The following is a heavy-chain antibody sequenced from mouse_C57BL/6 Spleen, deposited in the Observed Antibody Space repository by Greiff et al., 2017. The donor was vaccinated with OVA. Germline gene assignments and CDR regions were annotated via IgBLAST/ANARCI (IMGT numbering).Heavy chain of an antibody. D-gene: IGHD1-1*01. Sequence: VQLQQPGAELVKPGASVKLSCKASGYTFTSYWMQWVKQRPGQGLEWIGEIDPSDSYTNYNQKFKGKATLTVDTSSSTAYMQLSSLTSEDSAVYYCARSSLLYYAMDYWGQGTSVTVSS. CDR3: ARSSLLYYAMDY. CDR1: GYTFTSYW. CDR2: IDPSDSYT. J-gene: IGHJ4*01. V-gene: IGHV1-50*01.